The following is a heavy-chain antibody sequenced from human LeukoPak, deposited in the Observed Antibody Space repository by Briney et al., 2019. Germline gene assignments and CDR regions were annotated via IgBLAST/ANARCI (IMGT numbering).Heavy chain of an antibody. V-gene: IGHV3-23*01. CDR2: ISGSGGST. Sequence: PGGSLRLSCAASGFTFSTYAMSWVRQAPGKGLEWVSAISGSGGSTYYADSVKGRFTISRDNSKNTLYLQMNSLRAEDTAVYYCANRAPAAGTLWYFDLWGRGTLVTVSS. J-gene: IGHJ2*01. CDR3: ANRAPAAGTLWYFDL. D-gene: IGHD6-13*01. CDR1: GFTFSTYA.